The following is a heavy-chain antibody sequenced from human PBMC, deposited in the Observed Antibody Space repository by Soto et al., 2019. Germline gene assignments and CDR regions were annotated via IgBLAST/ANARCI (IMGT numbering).Heavy chain of an antibody. CDR1: GFTFSGSA. CDR2: IRSKAKSYAT. Sequence: GGSLRLSCAASGFTFSGSAMHWVRQASGKGLEWVGRIRSKAKSYATVYAASVKGRFTISRDDSKNTAYLQMNSLKTEDTAVYYCTRLGIAAAGTDNWGQGTLVTVSS. V-gene: IGHV3-73*01. J-gene: IGHJ4*02. D-gene: IGHD6-13*01. CDR3: TRLGIAAAGTDN.